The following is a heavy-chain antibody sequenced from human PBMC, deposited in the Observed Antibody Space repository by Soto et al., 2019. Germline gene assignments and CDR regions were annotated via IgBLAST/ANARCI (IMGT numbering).Heavy chain of an antibody. Sequence: EVQLVESGGGLIQPGGSLRLSCAVSGFTVSNNYMSWVRQAPGKGLEGVSVIYSGGYTAYGDSVKGRFTISRDNSKNTLYPKIKSLGAEAPAFFYCATQRGGGGYWGQGTLVTVSS. D-gene: IGHD6-25*01. CDR3: ATQRGGGGY. J-gene: IGHJ4*02. CDR2: IYSGGYT. CDR1: GFTVSNNY. V-gene: IGHV3-53*01.